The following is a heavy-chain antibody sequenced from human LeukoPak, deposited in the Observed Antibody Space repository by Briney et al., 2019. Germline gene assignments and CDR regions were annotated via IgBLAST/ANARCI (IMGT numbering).Heavy chain of an antibody. D-gene: IGHD6-13*01. CDR3: ARGVAAAGLEY. V-gene: IGHV4-59*01. CDR1: GGSISSYY. Sequence: SETLSLTCTVSGGSISSYYWRWVRQPPGKGLEWIEYIYYSGSTNYNPSLKSRVTISVDTSKNQFSLKLSSVTAADTAVYYCARGVAAAGLEYWGQGTLVTVSS. J-gene: IGHJ4*02. CDR2: IYYSGST.